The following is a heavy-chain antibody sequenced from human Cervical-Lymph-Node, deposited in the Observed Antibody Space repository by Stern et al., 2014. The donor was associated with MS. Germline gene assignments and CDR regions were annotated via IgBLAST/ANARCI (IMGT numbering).Heavy chain of an antibody. D-gene: IGHD6-13*01. Sequence: QLQLQESGSGLVKPSQTLSLTCAVSGGSIGSGGYSWGWIRQPPGRGLEWIGYIYQSGSTYYPPSLKSRVTMSVDRSKNQFSLKVNSVTAADTAVYYCARVRQQLQPGAFDIWGQGTMVTVSS. V-gene: IGHV4-30-2*01. CDR3: ARVRQQLQPGAFDI. J-gene: IGHJ3*02. CDR1: GGSIGSGGYS. CDR2: IYQSGST.